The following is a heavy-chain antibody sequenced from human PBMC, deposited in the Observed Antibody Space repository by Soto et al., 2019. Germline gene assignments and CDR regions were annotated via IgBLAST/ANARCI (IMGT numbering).Heavy chain of an antibody. Sequence: PGGSLRLSCAASGFTFSNAWMSWVRQAPGKGLEWVGRIKSKTDGGTTGYAAPVKGRFTISRDDSKNTLYLQMNSLKTEDTAVYYCTTTYYDYVWGSYGLTYWGQGTLVTVSS. CDR3: TTTYYDYVWGSYGLTY. CDR1: GFTFSNAW. D-gene: IGHD3-16*01. V-gene: IGHV3-15*01. J-gene: IGHJ4*02. CDR2: IKSKTDGGTT.